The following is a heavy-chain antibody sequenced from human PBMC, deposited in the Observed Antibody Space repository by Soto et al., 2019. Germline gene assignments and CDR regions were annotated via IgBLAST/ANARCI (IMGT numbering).Heavy chain of an antibody. V-gene: IGHV3-74*01. CDR1: GFAFGSYW. Sequence: EVQLVESGGGLVQPGGSLRLSCAASGFAFGSYWMHWVRQAPGKGLVWVARINSDGSDTSYANSVKGRFTISRDNGNNTLSLQMNSLRDEDTAVYFCARDAVAATWYFDIWGRGTLVAVSS. CDR2: INSDGSDT. CDR3: ARDAVAATWYFDI. D-gene: IGHD6-19*01. J-gene: IGHJ2*01.